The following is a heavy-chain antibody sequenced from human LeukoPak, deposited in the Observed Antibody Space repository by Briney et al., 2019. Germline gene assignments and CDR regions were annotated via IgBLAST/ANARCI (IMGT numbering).Heavy chain of an antibody. CDR3: ATASPGVGAFDI. V-gene: IGHV4-31*03. J-gene: IGHJ3*02. D-gene: IGHD1-26*01. Sequence: PSQTLSLTCTVSGGSISSGGYYWSWIRQHPGKGLEWIGYIYYSGSTNYNPSLKSRVTISVDTSKNQFSLKLSSVTAADTAVYYCATASPGVGAFDIWGQGTMVTVSS. CDR2: IYYSGST. CDR1: GGSISSGGYY.